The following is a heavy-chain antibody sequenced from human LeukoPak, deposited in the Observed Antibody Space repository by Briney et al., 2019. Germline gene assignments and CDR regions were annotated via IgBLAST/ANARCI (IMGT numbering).Heavy chain of an antibody. Sequence: KSSEALSLTCAVSGGSISSSNWWSWVRQPPGKGLEWIGEIYHSGSTNYNPSLKSRVTISVDKSKNQFSLKLSSVTAADTAVYYCARRAMDISSGWPRDAFDIWGRGTMVTVSS. J-gene: IGHJ3*02. CDR1: GGSISSSNW. V-gene: IGHV4-4*02. CDR2: IYHSGST. CDR3: ARRAMDISSGWPRDAFDI. D-gene: IGHD6-19*01.